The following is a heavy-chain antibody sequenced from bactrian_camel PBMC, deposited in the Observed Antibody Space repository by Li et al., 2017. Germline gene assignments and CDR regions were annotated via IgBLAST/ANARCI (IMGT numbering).Heavy chain of an antibody. Sequence: HVQLVESGGGLVQAGGSLRLSCTASGLTFDGYAMGWFRQAPGKEREGVAGIDRVGSTSYADSVKGRFAISRNNAKKTVYLQMNSLQPEDTATYYCAAARTPWYRADWTGRTIRIGARGPRSPSP. CDR3: AAARTPWYRADWTGRTIR. V-gene: IGHV3S61*01. CDR2: IDRVGST. J-gene: IGHJ4*01. D-gene: IGHD2*01. CDR1: GLTFDGYA.